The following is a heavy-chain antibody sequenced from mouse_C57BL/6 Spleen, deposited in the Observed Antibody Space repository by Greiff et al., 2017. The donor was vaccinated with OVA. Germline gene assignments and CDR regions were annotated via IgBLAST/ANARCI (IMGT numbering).Heavy chain of an antibody. J-gene: IGHJ2*01. Sequence: EVKLMESGGDLVKPGGSLKLSCAASGFTFSSYGMSWVRQTPDKRLEWVATISSGGSYTYYPDSVKGRFTISRDNAKNTLYLQMSSLKSEDTAMYYCARQCGYWGQGTTLTVSS. CDR3: ARQCGY. CDR2: ISSGGSYT. V-gene: IGHV5-6*01. CDR1: GFTFSSYG.